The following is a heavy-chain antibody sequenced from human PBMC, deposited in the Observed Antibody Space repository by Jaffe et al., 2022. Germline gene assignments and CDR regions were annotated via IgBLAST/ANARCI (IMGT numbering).Heavy chain of an antibody. V-gene: IGHV3-30*02. CDR1: GFTFSSYG. J-gene: IGHJ6*03. D-gene: IGHD3-10*01. Sequence: QVQLVESGGGVVQPGGSLRLSCAASGFTFSSYGMHWVRQAPGKGLEWVAFIRYDGSNKYYADSVKGRFTISRDNSKNTLYLQMNSLRAEDTAVYYCAKDSTYYYGSGSYYYYYYMDVWGKGTTVTVSS. CDR3: AKDSTYYYGSGSYYYYYYMDV. CDR2: IRYDGSNK.